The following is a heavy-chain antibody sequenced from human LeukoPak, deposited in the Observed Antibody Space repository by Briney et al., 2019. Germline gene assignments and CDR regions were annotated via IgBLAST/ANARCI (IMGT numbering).Heavy chain of an antibody. J-gene: IGHJ4*02. CDR1: GGSFSGYY. V-gene: IGHV4-34*01. CDR2: INHSGST. CDR3: ARSSGTGTFSY. D-gene: IGHD6-25*01. Sequence: SETLSLTCAVYGGSFSGYYWSWIRQPPGKGLEWIGEINHSGSTNYNPSLESRATISVDTSKNHFSLKMSSVTAADTAVYYCARSSGTGTFSYWGQGTLVTVSS.